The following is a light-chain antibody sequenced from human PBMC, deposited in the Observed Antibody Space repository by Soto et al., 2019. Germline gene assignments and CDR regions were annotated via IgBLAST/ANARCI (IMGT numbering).Light chain of an antibody. V-gene: IGKV3-11*01. Sequence: EIVVNQSQATLSVSPVDRVTVSCGAIQSVSSNLAWYQQKPGQAPRLLIYDAFNRATGIPARFSGSGSGTDFTLSISSLETEDFAVYYCQHRVTWPLSITLGTGTRLEIK. J-gene: IGKJ5*01. CDR1: QSVSSN. CDR2: DAF. CDR3: QHRVTWPLSIT.